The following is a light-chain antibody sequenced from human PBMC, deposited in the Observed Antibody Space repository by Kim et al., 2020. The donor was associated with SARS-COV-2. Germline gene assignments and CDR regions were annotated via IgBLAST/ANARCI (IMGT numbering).Light chain of an antibody. Sequence: QLVLTQSPSASASLGASVQLTCILSSGHSSYAIAWHQQQPGKGPRFLMKVNRDGSHIKGDGIPDRFSGSTSGAECYLTISSLHPEDEADYYCQTWDTGIRVFGGGTQLTVL. CDR1: SGHSSYA. J-gene: IGLJ3*02. CDR2: VNRDGSH. V-gene: IGLV4-69*01. CDR3: QTWDTGIRV.